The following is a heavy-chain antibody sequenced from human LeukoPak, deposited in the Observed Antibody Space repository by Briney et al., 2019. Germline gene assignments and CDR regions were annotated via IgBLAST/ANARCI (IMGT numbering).Heavy chain of an antibody. CDR3: ARSPGYSSGWYSYFDY. J-gene: IGHJ4*02. CDR1: GGSISSGSYY. V-gene: IGHV4-61*02. CDR2: IYTSGST. Sequence: SETLSLTCTVSGGSISSGSYYWSWIRQPAGKGLEWSGRIYTSGSTNYNPSLKSRVTISVDTSKNQFSLKLSSVTAADTAVYYCARSPGYSSGWYSYFDYWGQGTLVTVSS. D-gene: IGHD6-19*01.